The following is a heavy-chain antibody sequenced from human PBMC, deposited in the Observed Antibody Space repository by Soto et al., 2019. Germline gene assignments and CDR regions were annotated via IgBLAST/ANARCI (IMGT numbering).Heavy chain of an antibody. J-gene: IGHJ4*02. D-gene: IGHD3-10*01. CDR3: ATGHLTGRDY. CDR1: GFTFSTYW. CDR2: IKEDGSDK. V-gene: IGHV3-7*01. Sequence: EVQLVESGGDLVQPGGSLRLSCAASGFTFSTYWMTWVRQAPGKGLEWVANIKEDGSDKYYGDSVKGRFTISRDNAKDSLFLQMDSLRAEDTAVYFCATGHLTGRDYWGQGTLVTVSS.